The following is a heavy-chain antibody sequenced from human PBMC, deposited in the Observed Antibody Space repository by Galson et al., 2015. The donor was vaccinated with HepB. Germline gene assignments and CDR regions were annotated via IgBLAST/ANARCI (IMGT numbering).Heavy chain of an antibody. J-gene: IGHJ3*01. CDR2: IKQDESEK. D-gene: IGHD1-7*01. CDR3: ARWRWPMGNFAFDL. Sequence: SLRLSCAASGFTFRTYWMSWVRQAPGKGLEWVANIKQDESEKDFVDSVKGRFTISRDNSNNSQFLQMNSLRVEDTAVYYCARWRWPMGNFAFDLWGQGTMVTVSS. V-gene: IGHV3-7*01. CDR1: GFTFRTYW.